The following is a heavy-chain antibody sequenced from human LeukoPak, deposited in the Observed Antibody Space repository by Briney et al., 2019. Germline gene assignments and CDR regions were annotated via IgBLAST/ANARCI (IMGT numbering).Heavy chain of an antibody. D-gene: IGHD5-18*01. J-gene: IGHJ4*02. CDR1: GASISSGRNY. V-gene: IGHV4-39*01. CDR3: AIHLSGSAMMHYFDY. CDR2: IYYSGSS. Sequence: SETLALTCNVSGASISSGRNYWGWIRQSPGKGREWIASIYYSGSSSYNPSLQCRVSISVDTSKPHISLKLFSLTAADTALYYCAIHLSGSAMMHYFDYWGQGNLVTVSS.